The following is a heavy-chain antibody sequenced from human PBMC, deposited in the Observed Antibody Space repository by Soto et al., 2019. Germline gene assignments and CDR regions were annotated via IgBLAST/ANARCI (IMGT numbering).Heavy chain of an antibody. J-gene: IGHJ4*02. CDR2: IYYSGST. V-gene: IGHV4-59*08. CDR1: GDSISSYY. CDR3: ARLDYGDYGGYFDY. D-gene: IGHD4-17*01. Sequence: SETLSLTYTVSGDSISSYYWSWIRQPPGKGLEWIGYIYYSGSTNYNPSLKSRVTISVDTSKNQFSLKLSSVTAADTAVYYCARLDYGDYGGYFDYWGQGTLVTVSP.